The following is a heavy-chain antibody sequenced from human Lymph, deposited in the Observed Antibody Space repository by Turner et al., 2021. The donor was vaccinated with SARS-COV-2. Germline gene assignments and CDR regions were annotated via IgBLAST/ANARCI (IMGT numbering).Heavy chain of an antibody. Sequence: EVQPVETGGGLIQPGGSLRLSCAASGIIVSRNYMNWVRQAPGKGVEWVSVSYSGGTTSFADSVEGRFTISRDNSKNTLYLQMNSLRVEDKAVYYCARDLGTYGMDVWGQGTTVTVSS. V-gene: IGHV3-53*02. CDR1: GIIVSRNY. D-gene: IGHD6-13*01. CDR3: ARDLGTYGMDV. J-gene: IGHJ6*02. CDR2: SYSGGTT.